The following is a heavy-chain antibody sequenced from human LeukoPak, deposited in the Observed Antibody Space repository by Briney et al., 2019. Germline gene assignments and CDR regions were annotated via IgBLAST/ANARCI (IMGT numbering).Heavy chain of an antibody. J-gene: IGHJ4*02. CDR1: GGSISSGGYY. D-gene: IGHD3-22*01. V-gene: IGHV4-31*03. CDR2: IYYSGST. CDR3: AGLVGRYSSGLYYYYFDY. Sequence: PSQTLSLTCTVSGGSISSGGYYWSWIRQHPGKGLEWIGYIYYSGSTYHNPSLKSRVTISVDTSKNQFSLKLSSVTAADTAVYYCAGLVGRYSSGLYYYYFDYWGQGTLVTVSS.